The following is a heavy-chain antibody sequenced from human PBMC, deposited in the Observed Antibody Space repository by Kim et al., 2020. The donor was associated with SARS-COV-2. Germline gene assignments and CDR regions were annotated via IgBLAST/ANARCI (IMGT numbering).Heavy chain of an antibody. CDR3: ARDGNYCSGGSCYGMDV. J-gene: IGHJ6*02. CDR2: ISSSSSYI. CDR1: GFTFSSYS. V-gene: IGHV3-21*01. D-gene: IGHD2-15*01. Sequence: GGSMRLSCAASGFTFSSYSMNWVRQAPEKGLEWVSSISSSSSYIYYADSVKGRFTISRDNAKNSLYLQMNSLRAEDTAVYYCARDGNYCSGGSCYGMDVWGQGTTVTVSS.